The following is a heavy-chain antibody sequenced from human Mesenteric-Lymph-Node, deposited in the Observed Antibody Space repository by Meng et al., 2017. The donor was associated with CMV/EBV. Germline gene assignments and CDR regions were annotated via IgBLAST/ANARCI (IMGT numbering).Heavy chain of an antibody. J-gene: IGHJ4*02. CDR1: GFPFSYYW. CDR3: ARAGTEVVVAASFDY. Sequence: GGSLRLSCTASGFPFSYYWVTWVRQAPGTGLEWVANIRYDGSHVNYVDSVKGRFTGSRDNAKNSVYLQMNNLRAEDTAVYYCARAGTEVVVAASFDYWGQGTLVTVSS. D-gene: IGHD2-15*01. CDR2: IRYDGSHV. V-gene: IGHV3-7*01.